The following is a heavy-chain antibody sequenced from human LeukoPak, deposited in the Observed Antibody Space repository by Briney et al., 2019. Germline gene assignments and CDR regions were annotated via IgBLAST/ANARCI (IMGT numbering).Heavy chain of an antibody. Sequence: PSETLSLTCTVSGYSISSGYYWGWIRQPPGKGLEWIGSIYHSGSTYYNPSLKSRVTISVDTSKNQFSLKLSSVTAADTAVYYCASTMVRGVIPADYWGQGTLVTVSS. CDR3: ASTMVRGVIPADY. J-gene: IGHJ4*02. CDR2: IYHSGST. D-gene: IGHD3-10*01. CDR1: GYSISSGYY. V-gene: IGHV4-38-2*02.